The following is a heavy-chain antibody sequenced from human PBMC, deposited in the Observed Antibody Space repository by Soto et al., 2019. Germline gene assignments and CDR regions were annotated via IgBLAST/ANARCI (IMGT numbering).Heavy chain of an antibody. V-gene: IGHV3-23*01. CDR1: GFTFSSYA. J-gene: IGHJ6*02. D-gene: IGHD3-3*01. CDR2: ISGSGGST. Sequence: VGSLRLSCAASGFTFSSYAMSWVRQAPGKGLEWVSAISGSGGSTYYADSVKGRFTISRDNSKNTLYLQMNSLRAEDTAVYYCAKDRPTIFGVVTPVYYYYGMDVWGQGTTVTVSS. CDR3: AKDRPTIFGVVTPVYYYYGMDV.